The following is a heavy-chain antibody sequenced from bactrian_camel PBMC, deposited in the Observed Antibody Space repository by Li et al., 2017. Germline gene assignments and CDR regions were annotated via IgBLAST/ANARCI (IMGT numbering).Heavy chain of an antibody. CDR3: AAAKGLPDLLRGGYLSARSYNY. J-gene: IGHJ4*01. V-gene: IGHV3S1*01. CDR1: GLTSSHYC. CDR2: LYIGEGGGTT. D-gene: IGHD3*01. Sequence: HVQLVESGGGSVQTGGSLRLSCESSGLTSSHYCMAWFRQFPGKEREGLATLYIGEGGGTTYYHDSAKGRFTITHDNAKNTLYLQMNSLKPVDTAIYYCAAAKGLPDLLRGGYLSARSYNYWGRGTQVTVS.